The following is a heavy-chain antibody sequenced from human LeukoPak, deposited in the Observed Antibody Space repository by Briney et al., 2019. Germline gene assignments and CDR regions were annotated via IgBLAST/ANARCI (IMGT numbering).Heavy chain of an antibody. CDR3: ARMSGSRLPGY. D-gene: IGHD3-3*01. V-gene: IGHV3-48*01. J-gene: IGHJ4*02. CDR2: ISSGSSAR. CDR1: GFTFSSHS. Sequence: PGGSLRLSCAASGFTFSSHSMNWVRQTPEKGLEWVSYISSGSSARYYADSVKGRFTISRDDARNSLYLQMNSLRAEDTAVYYCARMSGSRLPGYWGQGTLVTVSS.